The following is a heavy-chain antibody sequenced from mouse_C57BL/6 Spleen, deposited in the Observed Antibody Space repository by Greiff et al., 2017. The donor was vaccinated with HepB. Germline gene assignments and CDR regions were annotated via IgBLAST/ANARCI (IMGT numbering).Heavy chain of an antibody. CDR3: ARRGYYYGSSYYAMDY. CDR2: INPSTGGT. V-gene: IGHV1-42*01. CDR1: GYSFTGYY. D-gene: IGHD1-1*01. J-gene: IGHJ4*01. Sequence: VQLKQSGPELVKPGASVKISCKASGYSFTGYYMNWVKQSPEKSLEWIGEINPSTGGTTYNQKFKAKATLTVDKSSSTAYMQLKSLTSEDSAVYYCARRGYYYGSSYYAMDYWGQGTSVTVSS.